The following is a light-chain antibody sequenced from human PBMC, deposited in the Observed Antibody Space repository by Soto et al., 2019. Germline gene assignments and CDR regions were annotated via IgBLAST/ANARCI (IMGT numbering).Light chain of an antibody. CDR2: GAS. J-gene: IGKJ1*01. V-gene: IGKV3-20*01. CDR3: QQYGRSPWT. Sequence: EIVLTQSPGTLSLSPGERATLSCRASQSVSSSYLAWYQQKPGQAPRLLIYGASSRGTGIPDRFSGSGSGTDFTLTISRLEPEDLAVYYCQQYGRSPWTFGQGTKVEIK. CDR1: QSVSSSY.